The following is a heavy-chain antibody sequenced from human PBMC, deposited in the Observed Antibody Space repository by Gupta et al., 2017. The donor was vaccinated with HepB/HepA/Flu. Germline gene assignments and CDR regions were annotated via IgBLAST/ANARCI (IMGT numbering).Heavy chain of an antibody. D-gene: IGHD6-25*01. CDR2: IYTSGST. V-gene: IGHV4-4*07. Sequence: QVQLQESGPGLVKPSETLSLTCTVSGGSISSYYWSWIRQPAGKGLEWIGRIYTSGSTNYNPSIKRRGTMAVDTSKKQLSLKRSSGTAAETAVYYWARGNPINYSSAAGEVGWFDPGGQGTMVTVSS. CDR1: GGSISSYY. CDR3: ARGNPINYSSAAGEVGWFDP. J-gene: IGHJ5*02.